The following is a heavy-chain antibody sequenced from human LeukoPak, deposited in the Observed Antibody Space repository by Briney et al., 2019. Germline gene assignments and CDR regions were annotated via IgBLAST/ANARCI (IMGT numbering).Heavy chain of an antibody. V-gene: IGHV1-69*01. CDR1: GGTFSSYA. Sequence: GSSVNVSCKASGGTFSSYAISWVRQAPGQGLEWMGGIIPIFGTANYAQKFQGRVTITADESTSTAYMELSSLRSEDTAVYYCARGGAIVVVPAATNNWFDPWGQGTLVTVSS. D-gene: IGHD2-2*01. CDR3: ARGGAIVVVPAATNNWFDP. CDR2: IIPIFGTA. J-gene: IGHJ5*02.